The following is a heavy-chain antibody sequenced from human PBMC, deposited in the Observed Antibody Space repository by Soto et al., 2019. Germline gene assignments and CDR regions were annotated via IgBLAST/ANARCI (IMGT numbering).Heavy chain of an antibody. CDR2: ISAYSGQT. V-gene: IGHV1-18*01. CDR3: ARDQMPYFYDSSGNTFEY. Sequence: GPVKVSCKASGFPFTSYGITWVRQAPGQGLEWMGWISAYSGQTNYAQALQGRVTMTTDTSTSTAYMELRSLRSDDTAVYYCARDQMPYFYDSSGNTFEYWGQGTPVTVSS. CDR1: GFPFTSYG. J-gene: IGHJ4*02. D-gene: IGHD3-22*01.